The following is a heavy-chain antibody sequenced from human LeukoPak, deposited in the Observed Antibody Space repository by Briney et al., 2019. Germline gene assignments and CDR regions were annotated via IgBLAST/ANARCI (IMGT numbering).Heavy chain of an antibody. D-gene: IGHD2-21*02. V-gene: IGHV3-23*01. CDR1: GFPFSTFP. CDR3: TKGGHGDY. CDR2: LSDDGSDT. J-gene: IGHJ4*02. Sequence: GGSLRLSCQASGFPFSTFPMSWVRQAPGKGLEWVSTLSDDGSDTYYADSVKGRFTISRDTSKNTLFLQMNSLRADDTAIYYCTKGGHGDYWGQGTMVTVSS.